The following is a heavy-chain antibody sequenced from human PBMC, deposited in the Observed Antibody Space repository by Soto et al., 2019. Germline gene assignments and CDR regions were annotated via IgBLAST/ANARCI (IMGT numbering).Heavy chain of an antibody. J-gene: IGHJ4*02. CDR3: ARSRIVRIVGVVPYFFDS. CDR2: ISGNGEST. CDR1: GFTFSSYT. V-gene: IGHV3-23*01. D-gene: IGHD1-26*01. Sequence: EVQLLESGGGMVQPGGSLRLSCAASGFTFSSYTMTWVRQAPGKGPEWVSSISGNGESTKYADSGKGRFTISRDNPKNTLYLQLHTLRADYTAVYYCARSRIVRIVGVVPYFFDSWGQGALVTVSS.